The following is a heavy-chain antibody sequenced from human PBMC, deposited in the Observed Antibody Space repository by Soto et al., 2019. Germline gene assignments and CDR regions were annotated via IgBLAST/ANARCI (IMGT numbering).Heavy chain of an antibody. Sequence: GGSLRLSCAASGFTFSSYSMNWVRQAPGKGLEWVSSISSSSTYIYYADSVKGRFTISRDNAKNSLYLQMNSLRAEDTAVYYCARGVVVAATGPLIGYWGQGT. V-gene: IGHV3-21*01. CDR3: ARGVVVAATGPLIGY. CDR2: ISSSSTYI. D-gene: IGHD2-15*01. CDR1: GFTFSSYS. J-gene: IGHJ4*02.